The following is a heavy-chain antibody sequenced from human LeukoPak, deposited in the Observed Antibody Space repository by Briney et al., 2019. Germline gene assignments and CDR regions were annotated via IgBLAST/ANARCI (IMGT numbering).Heavy chain of an antibody. J-gene: IGHJ4*02. CDR3: AKADITMMIVD. D-gene: IGHD3-22*01. Sequence: GGSLRLSCAASGFTFSSYSMNWVRQAPGKGLEWVALISYDGSNTYYADSVEGRFTISRDNSKNTLHLRMNSLRTEDTALYYCAKADITMMIVDWGQGTLVTVSS. CDR2: ISYDGSNT. CDR1: GFTFSSYS. V-gene: IGHV3-30*18.